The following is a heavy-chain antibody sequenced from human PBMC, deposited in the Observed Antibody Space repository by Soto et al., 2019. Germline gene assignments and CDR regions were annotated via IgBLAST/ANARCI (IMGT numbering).Heavy chain of an antibody. J-gene: IGHJ3*02. D-gene: IGHD6-19*01. CDR2: ISWNSGSI. CDR1: GFTFDDYA. V-gene: IGHV3-9*01. Sequence: PGGSLRLSCAASGFTFDDYAMHWVRQAPGKGLEWVSGISWNSGSIGYADSVKGRFTISRDNAKNSLYLQMNSLRAEDTALYYCAKGSSGWNHDAFDIWGQGSMVTVSS. CDR3: AKGSSGWNHDAFDI.